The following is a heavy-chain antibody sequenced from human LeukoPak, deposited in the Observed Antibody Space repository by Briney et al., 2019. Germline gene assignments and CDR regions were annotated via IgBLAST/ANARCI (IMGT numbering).Heavy chain of an antibody. J-gene: IGHJ6*02. CDR2: IGSSSSIHM. CDR1: GFSVSSYT. CDR3: ASQRGMDV. Sequence: PGGSLRLSCAASGFSVSSYTMNWVRQAPGKGLEWVSSIGSSSSIHMYYADSVKGRFTISRENAKNSLDLQMNSLRAEDTAVYYCASQRGMDVWGQGTTVTVSS. V-gene: IGHV3-21*01.